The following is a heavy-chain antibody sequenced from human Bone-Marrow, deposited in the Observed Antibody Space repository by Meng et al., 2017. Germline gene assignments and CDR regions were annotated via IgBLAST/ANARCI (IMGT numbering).Heavy chain of an antibody. J-gene: IGHJ5*02. CDR1: GYNFPDYY. Sequence: ASVKVSCKPSGYNFPDYYIHWVRRAPGQGLEWMGRINPKSGDTHYAQKFQARVTMTGDTSISTAYMELSGLRSDDTAMYYCARGPSSAANWFDPWGQGTLVTVSS. D-gene: IGHD3-3*01. CDR3: ARGPSSAANWFDP. CDR2: INPKSGDT. V-gene: IGHV1-2*06.